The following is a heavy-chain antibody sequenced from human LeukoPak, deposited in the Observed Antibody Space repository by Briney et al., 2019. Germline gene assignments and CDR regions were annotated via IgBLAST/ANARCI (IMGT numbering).Heavy chain of an antibody. V-gene: IGHV4-39*02. Sequence: SETLSLTCTVSGGSISSSSYYWGWIRQPPGKGLEWIGSIYYSGSTYYNPSLKSRVTISVDTSKNQFSLKLSSVTAADTAVYYCARDPSYYYGSGSYRYYYYYMDVWGKGTTVTISS. J-gene: IGHJ6*03. CDR2: IYYSGST. CDR3: ARDPSYYYGSGSYRYYYYYMDV. D-gene: IGHD3-10*01. CDR1: GGSISSSSYY.